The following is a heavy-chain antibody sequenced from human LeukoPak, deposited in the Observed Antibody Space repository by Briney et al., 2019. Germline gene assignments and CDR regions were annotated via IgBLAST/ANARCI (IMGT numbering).Heavy chain of an antibody. D-gene: IGHD3-3*01. CDR1: GGSISSSSYY. CDR2: IYYSGST. Sequence: SETLSLTCTVSGGSISSSSYYWGWIRQPPGKGLEWIGSIYYSGSTYYNPSLKSRVTISVDKSKNQFSLKLSSVTAADTAVYYCARTPGYDFWSGYYSWVGLGLGENRGYYYMDVWGKGTTVTVSS. J-gene: IGHJ6*03. CDR3: ARTPGYDFWSGYYSWVGLGLGENRGYYYMDV. V-gene: IGHV4-39*07.